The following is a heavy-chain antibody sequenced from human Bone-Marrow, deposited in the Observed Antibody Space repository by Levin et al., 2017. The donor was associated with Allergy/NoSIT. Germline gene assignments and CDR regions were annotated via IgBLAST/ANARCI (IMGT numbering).Heavy chain of an antibody. Sequence: SVKVSCKASGGIFSNYAMTWVRQAPGQGLEWMGGTIPMFGTTKYAEKFQGRVTITADKSTSTAYMELRSLRSEDTAVYYCARGGSTGTTRQGWNHFYYYMDVWGKGTTVTVSS. V-gene: IGHV1-69*06. CDR3: ARGGSTGTTRQGWNHFYYYMDV. J-gene: IGHJ6*03. CDR2: TIPMFGTT. CDR1: GGIFSNYA. D-gene: IGHD1-1*01.